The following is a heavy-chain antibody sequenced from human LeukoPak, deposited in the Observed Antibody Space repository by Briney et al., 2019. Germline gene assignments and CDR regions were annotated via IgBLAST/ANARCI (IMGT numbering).Heavy chain of an antibody. J-gene: IGHJ6*02. D-gene: IGHD3-3*01. V-gene: IGHV1-18*01. CDR2: ISAYIGNT. CDR1: GYTFTSYG. CDR3: ARGYDFWSGYFSRPYGMDV. Sequence: ASVKVSCKASGYTFTSYGISWVRQAPAQGLEWMGWISAYIGNTNYAQKLQGRVTMTTDTSTSTAYMELRSLRCDDTAVYYCARGYDFWSGYFSRPYGMDVWGQGTTVTVSS.